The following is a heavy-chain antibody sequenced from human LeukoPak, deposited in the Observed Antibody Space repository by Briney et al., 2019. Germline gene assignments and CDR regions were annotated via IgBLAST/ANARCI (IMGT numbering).Heavy chain of an antibody. CDR3: RRGPPYYDFWSGYYPMGAFDI. D-gene: IGHD3-3*01. CDR1: GGSFSGYY. V-gene: IGHV4-34*01. Sequence: PSETLSLNCAVYGGSFSGYYWSWLRQPPGKGLEWMGKINHSGSTNYNPSLKSRVTISVDTSNNQFSLLLSPVTAATTVVYCARRGPPYYDFWSGYYPMGAFDIWGQGTMVTVSS. J-gene: IGHJ3*02. CDR2: INHSGST.